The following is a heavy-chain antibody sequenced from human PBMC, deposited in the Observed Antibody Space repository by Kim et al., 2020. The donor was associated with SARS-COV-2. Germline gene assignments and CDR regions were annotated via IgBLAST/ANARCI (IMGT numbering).Heavy chain of an antibody. CDR2: IERRGST. CDR3: VRGHGSGSYYNGY. D-gene: IGHD3-10*01. CDR1: GGSFSGYY. Sequence: SETLSLTCAVYGGSFSGYYWTWIRQPPGKGLEWIGEIERRGSTNYNSSLKSRVTISVDTSKNQFSLKLSSVTAADTAVYYCVRGHGSGSYYNGYWGQGTL. J-gene: IGHJ4*02. V-gene: IGHV4-34*01.